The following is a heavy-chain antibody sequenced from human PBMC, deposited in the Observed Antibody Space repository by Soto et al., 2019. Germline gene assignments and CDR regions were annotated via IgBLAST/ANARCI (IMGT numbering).Heavy chain of an antibody. CDR2: MNPNSGNT. CDR3: ATGYSSGWYRDYYYYYGMDV. Sequence: QVQLVQSGAEVKKPGDSVKVSCKASGYTFTSYDINWVRQATGQGLEWMGWMNPNSGNTGYAQKFQGRVTMTRNTSISTAYMELSSLRSEDTAVYYCATGYSSGWYRDYYYYYGMDVWGQGTTVTVSS. J-gene: IGHJ6*02. D-gene: IGHD6-19*01. CDR1: GYTFTSYD. V-gene: IGHV1-8*01.